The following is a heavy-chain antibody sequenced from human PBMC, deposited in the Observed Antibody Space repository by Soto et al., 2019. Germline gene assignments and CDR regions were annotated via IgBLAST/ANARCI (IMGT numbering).Heavy chain of an antibody. J-gene: IGHJ5*02. CDR2: ISYDGSNK. D-gene: IGHD2-2*01. Sequence: QVQLVESGGGVVQPGRSLRLSCAASGFTFSSYAMHWVRQAPGKGLEWVAVISYDGSNKYYADSVKGRFTISRDNSKNPLYLQMNSLRAEDTAVYYCARDRDVVLVPAAMFGWFDPWGQGTLVTVSS. V-gene: IGHV3-30-3*01. CDR1: GFTFSSYA. CDR3: ARDRDVVLVPAAMFGWFDP.